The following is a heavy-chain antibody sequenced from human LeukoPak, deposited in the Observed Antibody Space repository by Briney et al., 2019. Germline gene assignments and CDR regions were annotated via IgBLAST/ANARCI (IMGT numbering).Heavy chain of an antibody. CDR2: ISGSGGRT. V-gene: IGHV3-23*01. Sequence: PGGSLRLSCAASGFTFSSYAMSWVRQAPGKGLEWVSSISGSGGRTYYTDSVKGRFTISRDNSKNTLYLQMNSLRAEDTAVYYCTKGPYYYDSSGYSRRWFDHWGQGTLVTVSS. CDR1: GFTFSSYA. D-gene: IGHD3-22*01. CDR3: TKGPYYYDSSGYSRRWFDH. J-gene: IGHJ5*02.